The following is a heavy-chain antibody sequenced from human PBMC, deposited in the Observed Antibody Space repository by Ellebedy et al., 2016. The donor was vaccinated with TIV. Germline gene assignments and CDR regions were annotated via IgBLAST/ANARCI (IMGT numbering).Heavy chain of an antibody. CDR1: GDSITSYY. Sequence: GSLRLSXTVSGDSITSYYWSWIRQSPGRGLEWIGFVFYSGSTIYNPSLGGRVTMSIDTSKNQFSLKLRSVTAADTAVYYCARDQGVAVGVFDPWGQGTLVTVSS. CDR2: VFYSGST. CDR3: ARDQGVAVGVFDP. J-gene: IGHJ5*02. V-gene: IGHV4-59*01. D-gene: IGHD1-26*01.